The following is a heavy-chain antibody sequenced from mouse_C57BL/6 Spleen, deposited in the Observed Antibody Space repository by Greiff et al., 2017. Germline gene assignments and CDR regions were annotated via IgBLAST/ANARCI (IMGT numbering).Heavy chain of an antibody. J-gene: IGHJ2*01. V-gene: IGHV1-42*01. CDR3: ARSYYGNFDY. CDR2: INPSTGGT. Sequence: EVKLMESGPELVKPGASVKISCKASGYSFTGYYMNWVKQSPEKSLEWIGEINPSTGGTTYNQKFKAKATLTVDKSSSTAYMQLKSLTSEDSAVYYCARSYYGNFDYWGQGTTLTVSS. CDR1: GYSFTGYY. D-gene: IGHD2-1*01.